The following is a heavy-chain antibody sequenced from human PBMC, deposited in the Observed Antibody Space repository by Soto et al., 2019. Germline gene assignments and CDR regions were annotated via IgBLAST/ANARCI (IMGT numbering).Heavy chain of an antibody. Sequence: VQLLESGGGLVQPGGSLRLSCAASGFTFSSYAMSWVRQAPGKGLEWVSAISGSGGSTYYADSVKGRFTISRDNSKNTLYLQMNSLRAEDTAVYYCAKDPPARGSGSRGQKGDYFDYWGQGTLVTVSS. J-gene: IGHJ4*02. V-gene: IGHV3-23*01. D-gene: IGHD3-10*01. CDR3: AKDPPARGSGSRGQKGDYFDY. CDR2: ISGSGGST. CDR1: GFTFSSYA.